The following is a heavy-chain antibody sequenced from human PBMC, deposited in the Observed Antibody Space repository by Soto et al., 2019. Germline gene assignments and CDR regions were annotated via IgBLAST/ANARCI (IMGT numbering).Heavy chain of an antibody. Sequence: ASVKVSCKASGYTFTGYYMHLVRQAPGQGLEWMGWINPNSGGTNYAQKFQGWVTMTRDTSISTAYTELSRLRSDDTAVYYCARVTEYCSGGSGYPWFDYWGQGTLVTVS. CDR2: INPNSGGT. D-gene: IGHD2-15*01. CDR3: ARVTEYCSGGSGYPWFDY. V-gene: IGHV1-2*04. J-gene: IGHJ5*01. CDR1: GYTFTGYY.